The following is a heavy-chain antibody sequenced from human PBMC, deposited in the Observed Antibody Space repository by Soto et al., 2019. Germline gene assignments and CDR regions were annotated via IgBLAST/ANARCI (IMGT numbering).Heavy chain of an antibody. D-gene: IGHD6-19*01. V-gene: IGHV3-23*01. CDR1: GFMFGSYA. J-gene: IGHJ5*02. CDR3: ANARKSSSPSDA. CDR2: ISGGGSTT. Sequence: EVQLLESGGGLVQPGGSLRLSCATSGFMFGSYAMNWVRQAPGKGLEWVSVISGGGSTTNYADSVRGRFTTSRDSSTDTVYLQMYSLRVEDTAVYYCANARKSSSPSDAWGQGTPVTVSS.